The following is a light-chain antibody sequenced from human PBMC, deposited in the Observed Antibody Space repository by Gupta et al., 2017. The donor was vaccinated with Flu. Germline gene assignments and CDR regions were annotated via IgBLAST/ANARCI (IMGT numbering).Light chain of an antibody. CDR3: QQYCSSPT. CDR2: DAS. CDR1: QSVSSYS. J-gene: IGKJ1*01. Sequence: EIVLTHSPGTLSLSQGERATLSCRATQSVSSYSLFWYQQKPGQAPRLLVDDASSRATGTPDRFSGSGSGTDFTLSISRLEAEDFAVYYCQQYCSSPTFGQGTKVEIK. V-gene: IGKV3-20*01.